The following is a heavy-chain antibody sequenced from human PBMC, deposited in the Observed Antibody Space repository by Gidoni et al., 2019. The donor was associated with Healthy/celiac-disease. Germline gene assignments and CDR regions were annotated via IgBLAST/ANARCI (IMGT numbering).Heavy chain of an antibody. D-gene: IGHD3-22*01. CDR2: ISYDGSNK. CDR3: ARENDSSGYSLYCFDY. Sequence: QVQLVESGGGVVQPGRSLRLSCAASGFTFSSSAMHWVRQAPGKGLEWVAVISYDGSNKYYADSVKGRFTISRDNSKNTLYLQMNSLRAEDTAVYYCARENDSSGYSLYCFDYWGQGTLVTVSS. J-gene: IGHJ4*02. CDR1: GFTFSSSA. V-gene: IGHV3-30*04.